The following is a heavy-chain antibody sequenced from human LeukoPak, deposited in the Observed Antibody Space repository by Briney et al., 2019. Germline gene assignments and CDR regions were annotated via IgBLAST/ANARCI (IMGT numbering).Heavy chain of an antibody. CDR2: IKQDGSEK. D-gene: IGHD1-20*01. CDR3: ARETDNRNGEDYYYGMDV. J-gene: IGHJ6*02. Sequence: GGSLRLSCAASGFTFSSYWMSWVRQAPGKGLEWVANIKQDGSEKYYVDSVKGRFTISRDNAKNSLYLQMNSLRAEDTAVYYCARETDNRNGEDYYYGMDVWGQGTTVTVSS. CDR1: GFTFSSYW. V-gene: IGHV3-7*01.